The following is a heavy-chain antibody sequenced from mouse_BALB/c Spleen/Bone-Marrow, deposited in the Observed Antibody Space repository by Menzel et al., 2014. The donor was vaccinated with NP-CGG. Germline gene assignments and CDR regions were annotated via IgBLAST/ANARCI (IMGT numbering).Heavy chain of an antibody. CDR3: ARFPIYYGNYGAMDY. D-gene: IGHD2-1*01. CDR2: IAPGSGST. V-gene: IGHV1S41*01. Sequence: DLVKPGASVKLSCKASGYTFTSYWINWIKQRPGQGLEWIGRIAPGSGSTYYNEMFKGKATLTVDTSSSTAYIQLSRLSSEDSAVYFCARFPIYYGNYGAMDYWGQGTSVTVSS. J-gene: IGHJ4*01. CDR1: GYTFTSYW.